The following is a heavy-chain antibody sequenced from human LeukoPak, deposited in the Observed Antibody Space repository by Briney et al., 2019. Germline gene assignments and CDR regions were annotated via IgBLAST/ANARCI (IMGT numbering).Heavy chain of an antibody. V-gene: IGHV1-18*01. D-gene: IGHD7-27*01. CDR3: ARVGGELGTGVSYYFDY. CDR1: GYTFTSYG. J-gene: IGHJ4*02. CDR2: ISAYNGNT. Sequence: ASVKVSCKASGYTFTSYGISWVRQAPGQGLEWMGWISAYNGNTNYAQKLQGRVTMTTDTSTSTAYMELRSLRSDDTAVYYCARVGGELGTGVSYYFDYWGQGTLVTVSS.